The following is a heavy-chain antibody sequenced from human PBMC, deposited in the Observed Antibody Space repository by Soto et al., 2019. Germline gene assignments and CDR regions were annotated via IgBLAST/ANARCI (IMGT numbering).Heavy chain of an antibody. V-gene: IGHV1-18*01. D-gene: IGHD3-10*01. CDR1: GYTFASYG. CDR2: ISAYNGNT. CDR3: ARASRSGSYAFDI. Sequence: QIQLVQSGTEVKKPGASVKVSCKASGYTFASYGISWVRQAPGQGLEWMGWISAYNGNTNYAQKAQGRVTMTTDTSTSTAYMELSSLRSDDTAVYYCARASRSGSYAFDIWGQGTMVPVSS. J-gene: IGHJ3*02.